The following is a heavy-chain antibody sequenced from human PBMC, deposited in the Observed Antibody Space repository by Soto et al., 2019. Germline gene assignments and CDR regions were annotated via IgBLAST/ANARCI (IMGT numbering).Heavy chain of an antibody. V-gene: IGHV3-9*01. CDR1: GFTFDDYA. CDR2: ISWNSGSI. Sequence: PGGSLRLSCAASGFTFDDYAMHWVRQAPGKGLEWVSGISWNSGSIGYADSVKGRFTISRDNAKNSLYLQMNSLRAEDTALYYCAKGGYSYGWNWFDPWGQGTLVTVSS. CDR3: AKGGYSYGWNWFDP. D-gene: IGHD5-18*01. J-gene: IGHJ5*02.